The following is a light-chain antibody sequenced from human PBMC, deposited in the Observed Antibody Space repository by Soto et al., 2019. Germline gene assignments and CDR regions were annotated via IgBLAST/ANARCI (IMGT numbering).Light chain of an antibody. J-gene: IGLJ1*01. CDR3: SSYTSSSTLYV. Sequence: LAQPAPLSGSPGQSGTLSCPGTSSGGGGYNYVSWYQQHPGRAPKLMIYDVSNRPSGVSNRFSGSTSGNTASLTISGLQAEDEADYYCSSYTSSSTLYVFGTGTKVTV. V-gene: IGLV2-14*01. CDR2: DVS. CDR1: SSGGGGYNY.